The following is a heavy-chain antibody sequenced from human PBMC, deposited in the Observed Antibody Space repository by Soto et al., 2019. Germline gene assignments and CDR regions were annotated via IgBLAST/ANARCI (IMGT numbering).Heavy chain of an antibody. CDR1: GGSVSIGSYY. J-gene: IGHJ4*02. D-gene: IGHD3-22*01. Sequence: SETLCLTCTFSGGSVSIGSYYWSWIRQPPGKGLEWIGYIYYSGSTNYNPSLKSRVTISVDTSKNQFSLKLSSVTAADAAVYYCARDQGRYYASSGYYDYWGQGTMVTVSS. V-gene: IGHV4-61*01. CDR2: IYYSGST. CDR3: ARDQGRYYASSGYYDY.